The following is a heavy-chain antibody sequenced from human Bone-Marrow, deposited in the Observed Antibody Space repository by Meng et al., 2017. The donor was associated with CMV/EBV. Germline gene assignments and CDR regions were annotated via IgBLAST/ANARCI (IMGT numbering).Heavy chain of an antibody. CDR3: VRGGGQFVSGGYWFDA. V-gene: IGHV3-21*01. CDR2: NYSSGNFM. Sequence: GESLKISCAASGFTLSSHSMHWVRQAPGKGLERVSANYSSGNFMYYGASVKGRFATSRDNANNAVYLQMNSPRVDDTAIYYCVRGGGQFVSGGYWFDAWGRGSLVTVSS. J-gene: IGHJ5*01. CDR1: GFTLSSHS. D-gene: IGHD3-10*01.